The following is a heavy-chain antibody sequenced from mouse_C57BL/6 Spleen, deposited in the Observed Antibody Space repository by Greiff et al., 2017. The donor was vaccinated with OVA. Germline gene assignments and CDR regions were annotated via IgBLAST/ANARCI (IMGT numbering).Heavy chain of an antibody. CDR2: IHPNSGST. CDR1: GYTFTSYW. CDR3: ARNYDYLYYAMDY. D-gene: IGHD2-4*01. J-gene: IGHJ4*01. Sequence: QVQLQQPGAELVKPGASVKLSCKASGYTFTSYWMHWVKQRPGQGLEWIGMIHPNSGSTNYNEKFKSKATLTVDKSSSTAYMQLSSLTSEDSAVYYCARNYDYLYYAMDYWGQATSVTVSS. V-gene: IGHV1-64*01.